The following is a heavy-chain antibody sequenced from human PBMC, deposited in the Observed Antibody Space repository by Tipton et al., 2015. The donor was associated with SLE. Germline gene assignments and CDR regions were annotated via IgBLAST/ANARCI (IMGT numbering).Heavy chain of an antibody. D-gene: IGHD6-13*01. CDR2: IREDGSEK. Sequence: SLRLSCGASGFSFSTYWMNWVRQAPGEGLEWVANIREDGSEKYYVDSVKGRFTISRDNAKNSMFLQMNSLRAEDTAVYYCAKEQLVPAYFDYSCQGTLVTVSS. CDR3: AKEQLVPAYFDY. V-gene: IGHV3-7*01. CDR1: GFSFSTYW. J-gene: IGHJ4*02.